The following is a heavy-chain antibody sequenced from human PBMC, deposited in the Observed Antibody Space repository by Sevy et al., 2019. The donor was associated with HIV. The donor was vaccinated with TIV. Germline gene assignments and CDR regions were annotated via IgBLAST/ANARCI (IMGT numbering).Heavy chain of an antibody. CDR1: GFTFSNAW. CDR3: TTDQVVPAAIGGLYYYYGMDV. CDR2: IKSKTDGGTT. V-gene: IGHV3-15*01. D-gene: IGHD2-2*02. Sequence: GGSLRLSCAASGFTFSNAWMSWVRQAPGKGLEWVGRIKSKTDGGTTDYAAPVKGRFTIARDDSKTTLYLQMNSLKTEDTAVYYCTTDQVVPAAIGGLYYYYGMDVWGQGTTVTVSS. J-gene: IGHJ6*02.